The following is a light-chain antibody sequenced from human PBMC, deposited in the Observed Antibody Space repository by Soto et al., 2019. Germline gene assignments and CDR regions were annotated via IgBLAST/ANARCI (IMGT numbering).Light chain of an antibody. V-gene: IGKV3-20*01. Sequence: EIVLTQSPGTLSLSPGERATLSCRASQSVSRSYLAWYQQKPGQAPRLLIYGASSRATGIPDRLSGSGSGTDFTLTISRLEPEDFAVYYCQQYTAFGQGTKLEIK. CDR2: GAS. CDR1: QSVSRSY. CDR3: QQYTA. J-gene: IGKJ2*01.